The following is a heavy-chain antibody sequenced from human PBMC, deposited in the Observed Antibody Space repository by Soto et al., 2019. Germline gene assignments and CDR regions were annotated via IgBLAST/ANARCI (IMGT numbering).Heavy chain of an antibody. V-gene: IGHV1-46*01. CDR2: ISPSGGST. J-gene: IGHJ4*02. Sequence: ASVKVSCKASGYTLTSYYMHWVRQAPGQGLEWMGMISPSGGSTSYAQKFQGRVTMTRDTSTSTAYMELRSLRSDDTAVYYCARDAAIGMNDYWGQGTLVTVSS. CDR3: ARDAAIGMNDY. D-gene: IGHD1-20*01. CDR1: GYTLTSYY.